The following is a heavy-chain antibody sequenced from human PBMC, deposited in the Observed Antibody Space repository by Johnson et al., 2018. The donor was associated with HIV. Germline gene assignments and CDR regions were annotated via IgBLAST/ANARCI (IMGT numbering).Heavy chain of an antibody. V-gene: IGHV3-33*01. CDR3: ARATHDAFDF. CDR2: IWYDGSNK. J-gene: IGHJ3*01. D-gene: IGHD4-11*01. Sequence: QVQLVESGGGVVQPGRSLRLSCAASGFTFSSYGMHWVRQAPGKGLAWVAVIWYDGSNKYYADSVKGRFTIARDNAKNSLYLQMNSLRDEDTAVYYCARATHDAFDFWGQGTMVTVSS. CDR1: GFTFSSYG.